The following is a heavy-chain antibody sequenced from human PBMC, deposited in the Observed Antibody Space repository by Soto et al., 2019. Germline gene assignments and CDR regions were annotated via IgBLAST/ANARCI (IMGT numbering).Heavy chain of an antibody. D-gene: IGHD1-1*01. J-gene: IGHJ2*01. CDR3: ARTLEYWYFDL. CDR2: ISGAGSSA. V-gene: IGHV3-23*01. Sequence: GGSLRLSCAASGLTFYNYDMSWVRQAPGKGLEWVSIISGAGSSANYADSVKGRFTISRDNAKNTLYLQMNSLRAEDTAVYYCARTLEYWYFDLWGRGTLVTVSS. CDR1: GLTFYNYD.